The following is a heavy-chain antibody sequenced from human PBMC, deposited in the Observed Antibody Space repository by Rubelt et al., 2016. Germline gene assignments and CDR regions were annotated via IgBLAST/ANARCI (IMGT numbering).Heavy chain of an antibody. D-gene: IGHD2-21*02. CDR2: IYYSGST. V-gene: IGHV4-39*07. J-gene: IGHJ3*02. Sequence: QLQLQESGPGLVKPSETLSLTCTVSGGSISSSSYYWGWIRQPPGKGLEWIGSIYYSGSTYYNPSLKSCVTISVDTSRNQFSLKLSSVTAADTAVYYCAISAYCGGDCSPMDAFDIWGQGTMVTVSS. CDR3: AISAYCGGDCSPMDAFDI. CDR1: GGSISSSSYY.